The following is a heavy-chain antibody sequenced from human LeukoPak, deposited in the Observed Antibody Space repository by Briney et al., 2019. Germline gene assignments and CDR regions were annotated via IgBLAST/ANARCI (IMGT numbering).Heavy chain of an antibody. CDR1: GGSISSYY. V-gene: IGHV4-4*07. J-gene: IGHJ4*02. Sequence: SETLSLTCTVSGGSISSYYWSWIRQPAGKGLEWIGRIYTSGSTNYNPSLKSRVTMSVDASKNQFSLKLSSVTAADTAVYYCARGGYSYGPYFDWGQGTLVTVSS. D-gene: IGHD5-18*01. CDR2: IYTSGST. CDR3: ARGGYSYGPYFD.